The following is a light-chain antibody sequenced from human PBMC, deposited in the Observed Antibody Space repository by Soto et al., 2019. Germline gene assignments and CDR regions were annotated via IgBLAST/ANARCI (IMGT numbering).Light chain of an antibody. CDR1: SSDVGSYNL. V-gene: IGLV2-23*01. J-gene: IGLJ3*02. CDR3: CSYAGRSTGV. Sequence: QSALTQPASVSGSPGQSITISCTGTSSDVGSYNLVSWYQQHPGKAPKLMIYEGSKRPSGVSNRFSGSKSGNTASLTISGLQAEDGADYYCCSYAGRSTGVFGGGTKLTVL. CDR2: EGS.